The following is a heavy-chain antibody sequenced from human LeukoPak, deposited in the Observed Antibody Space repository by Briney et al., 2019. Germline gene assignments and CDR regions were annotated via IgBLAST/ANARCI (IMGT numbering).Heavy chain of an antibody. J-gene: IGHJ5*02. CDR2: ISSNGGST. CDR1: GFTFSSYA. Sequence: GGSLRLSCSASGFTFSSYAMHWVRQAPGKGLEYVSAISSNGGSTYYADSVKGRFTISRDNSKNTMYLQMSSLRAEDRTGHYCIAELGIALAGTLDNWFDPWGQGTLVTVSS. D-gene: IGHD6-19*01. V-gene: IGHV3-64D*09. CDR3: IAELGIALAGTLDNWFDP.